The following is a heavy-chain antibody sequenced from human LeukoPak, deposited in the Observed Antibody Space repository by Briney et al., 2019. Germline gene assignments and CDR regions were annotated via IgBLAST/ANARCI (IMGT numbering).Heavy chain of an antibody. CDR1: GFTFADNG. CDR3: ATHSYYYGSGSYPHYLDY. D-gene: IGHD3-10*01. V-gene: IGHV3-20*04. CDR2: INWNGGTT. J-gene: IGHJ4*02. Sequence: PGGSLRLSCAASGFTFADNGMSWLRQAPGKGLEWVSGINWNGGTTGYADSVKGRFTVSRDNAKNFLYLQMNILRAEDTALYYCATHSYYYGSGSYPHYLDYWGQGTLVTVSS.